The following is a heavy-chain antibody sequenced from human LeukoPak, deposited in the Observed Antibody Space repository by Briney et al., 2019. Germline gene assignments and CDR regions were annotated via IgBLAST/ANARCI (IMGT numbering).Heavy chain of an antibody. CDR2: IYSGGST. V-gene: IGHV3-53*01. J-gene: IGHJ4*02. CDR3: ARDHYDSSGYSNY. Sequence: GGSLRLSCAASGFTFSSYAMHWVRQAPGKGLEWVSVIYSGGSTYYADSVKGRFTISRDNSKNTLYLQMNSLRAEDTAVYYCARDHYDSSGYSNYWGQGTLDTVSS. CDR1: GFTFSSYA. D-gene: IGHD3-22*01.